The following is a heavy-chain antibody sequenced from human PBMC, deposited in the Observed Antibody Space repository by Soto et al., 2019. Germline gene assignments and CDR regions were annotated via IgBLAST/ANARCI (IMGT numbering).Heavy chain of an antibody. J-gene: IGHJ4*02. CDR2: ILYDGSKE. Sequence: GGSLRLSCTDSGFSFNTYVMDWVRQAPGKGLEWVARILYDGSKEYYADPVKGRFTISRDNSKNTLYLQMDRLRVEDTAVYFCAKGLALMADHWGQGAPVTVSS. D-gene: IGHD2-21*01. CDR1: GFSFNTYV. CDR3: AKGLALMADH. V-gene: IGHV3-30*18.